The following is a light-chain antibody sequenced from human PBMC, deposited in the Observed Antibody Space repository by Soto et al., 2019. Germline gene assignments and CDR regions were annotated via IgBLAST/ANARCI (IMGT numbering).Light chain of an antibody. CDR1: RSNIGAGSD. CDR3: QSFDNSLRTYV. V-gene: IGLV1-40*01. Sequence: QYVLAQPPSVSGAPGQRVTISCTGSRSNIGAGSDVHWYQHLPGTAPKLLIYGNTNRPSGVPDRFSGSKSDTSASLAITGLQGDDEADYYCQSFDNSLRTYVFGTGTKLTVL. CDR2: GNT. J-gene: IGLJ1*01.